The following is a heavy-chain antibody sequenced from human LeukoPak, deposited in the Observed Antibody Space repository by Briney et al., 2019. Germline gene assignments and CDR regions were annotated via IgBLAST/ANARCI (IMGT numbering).Heavy chain of an antibody. V-gene: IGHV3-21*01. Sequence: GGSLRLSCAASGFTFSSYSMNWVRQAPGKGLEWVPSISSSSSYIYYADSLKGRFTISRDNAKKSVYLQMNSLRAEDTAVYYCARYSGTFSNSYFDCWGQGTLVTVSS. D-gene: IGHD1-26*01. CDR2: ISSSSSYI. CDR3: ARYSGTFSNSYFDC. J-gene: IGHJ4*02. CDR1: GFTFSSYS.